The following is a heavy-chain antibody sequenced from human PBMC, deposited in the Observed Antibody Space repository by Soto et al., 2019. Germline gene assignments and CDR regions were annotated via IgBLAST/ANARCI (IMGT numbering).Heavy chain of an antibody. CDR1: GDSVSSNSAA. CDR2: TYYRSNWYN. Sequence: PSQTLSLSGAISGDSVSSNSAAWNWIRQSPSRGIEWLGRTYYRSNWYNDYAVSVKSRIIINPDTSKNQFSLHLNSVTPEDTAVYYCARAYGSGLYYYYGMDVWGQGTTVTVSS. D-gene: IGHD3-10*01. CDR3: ARAYGSGLYYYYGMDV. J-gene: IGHJ6*02. V-gene: IGHV6-1*01.